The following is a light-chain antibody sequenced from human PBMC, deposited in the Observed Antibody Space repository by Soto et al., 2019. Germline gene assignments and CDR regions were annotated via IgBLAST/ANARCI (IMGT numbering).Light chain of an antibody. CDR2: AAS. CDR1: QRVSSH. CDR3: QESNKWAWT. J-gene: IGKJ1*01. V-gene: IGKV3-15*01. Sequence: EAVMNQSTVTLSVSPGDTATLSCRASQRVSSHLPWYQQKPGQAPRLLIYAASTRATGIPVRFSGSGSETEFTLTIRSLQSEDSALYYCQESNKWAWTVGQGTKVDI.